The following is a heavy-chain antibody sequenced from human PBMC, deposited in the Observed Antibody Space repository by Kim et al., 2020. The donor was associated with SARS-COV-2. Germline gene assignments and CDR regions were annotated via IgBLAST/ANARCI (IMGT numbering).Heavy chain of an antibody. D-gene: IGHD5-12*01. Sequence: YSADSVKGRFTISRDNSKNTLYVQMNSLRAEDTAVYYCAKEGDGYNSVDYWGQGTQVTVSS. V-gene: IGHV3-23*01. J-gene: IGHJ4*02. CDR3: AKEGDGYNSVDY.